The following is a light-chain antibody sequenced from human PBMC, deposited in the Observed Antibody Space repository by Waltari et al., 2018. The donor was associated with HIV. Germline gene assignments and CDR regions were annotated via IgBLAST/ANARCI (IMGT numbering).Light chain of an antibody. CDR1: FTNVANHR. CDR2: INN. V-gene: IGLV10-54*01. CDR3: SSWDSNVAAWV. Sequence: HAGLTQPPSVSTTLRQTAILTCDGNFTNVANHRAALLQHHQGRPPNLLSYINNIRPSGVSGRFSASRSGDTAYLSISLLQSDDEADYYCSSWDSNVAAWVFGGGTTLTVL. J-gene: IGLJ3*02.